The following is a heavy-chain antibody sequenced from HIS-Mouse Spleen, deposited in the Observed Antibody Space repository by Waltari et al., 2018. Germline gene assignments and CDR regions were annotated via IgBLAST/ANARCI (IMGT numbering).Heavy chain of an antibody. CDR1: GFTFSSYG. J-gene: IGHJ4*02. CDR3: ARDLIGGIAAAGDY. V-gene: IGHV3-33*01. Sequence: QVQLVESGGGVVQPGRSLRLSWAASGFTFSSYGMHWVRQAPGKGLEWVAVIWYDGSNKYYADSVKGRFTISRDNSKNTLYLQMNSLRAEDTAVYYCARDLIGGIAAAGDYWGQGTLVTVSS. CDR2: IWYDGSNK. D-gene: IGHD6-13*01.